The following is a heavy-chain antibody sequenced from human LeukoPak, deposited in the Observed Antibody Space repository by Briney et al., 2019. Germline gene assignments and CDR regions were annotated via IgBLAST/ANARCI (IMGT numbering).Heavy chain of an antibody. V-gene: IGHV4-59*12. CDR1: GGSISGSY. J-gene: IGHJ4*02. CDR3: ARVGQWLLFDY. D-gene: IGHD6-19*01. CDR2: IHYSGST. Sequence: SETLSLTCTVSGGSISGSYWSWIRQPPGKGLEWIGYIHYSGSTNYNPSLKSRVTISVDTSKNQFSLKLSSVTAADTAVYYCARVGQWLLFDYWGQGTLVTVSS.